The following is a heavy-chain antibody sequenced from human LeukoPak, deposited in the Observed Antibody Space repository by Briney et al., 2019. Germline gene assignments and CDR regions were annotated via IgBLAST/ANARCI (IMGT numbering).Heavy chain of an antibody. CDR3: ARTVGYCSGGSCYERAFDI. V-gene: IGHV4-59*13. D-gene: IGHD2-15*01. CDR1: GASISSYY. CDR2: IYYSGSI. J-gene: IGHJ3*02. Sequence: SETLSLTCTVSGASISSYYWSWIRQPPGKGLEWIGDIYYSGSIKYNPSLKSRVTMSVDTSKNQFSLKLSSVTAADTAVYYCARTVGYCSGGSCYERAFDIWGQGTMATVSS.